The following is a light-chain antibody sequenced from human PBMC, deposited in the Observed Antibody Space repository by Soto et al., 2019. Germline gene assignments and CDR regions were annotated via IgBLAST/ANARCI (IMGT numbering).Light chain of an antibody. CDR3: QQSYSTPPLT. CDR2: AAS. J-gene: IGKJ4*01. CDR1: QTISMY. Sequence: DIQMPQSPSSLSASVGDRVTITCRASQTISMYLNWYQQKPGKAPILLISAASSLESGVPSRFSGSRSGTEFTLTISSLPPEDCATYYCQQSYSTPPLTFGGGTKVEIK. V-gene: IGKV1-39*01.